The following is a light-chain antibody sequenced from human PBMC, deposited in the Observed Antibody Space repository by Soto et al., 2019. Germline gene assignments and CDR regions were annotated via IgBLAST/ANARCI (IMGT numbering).Light chain of an antibody. Sequence: EIVMTQSPATVSVSPGERATLFCRASQTVSNNLAWYQQKPGQAPRLLIYGASTRATGIPARFSGSGSGTEFTLTISSLQSEDFAVYYCQQYNNWPPWTFGQGTKVDIK. CDR3: QQYNNWPPWT. J-gene: IGKJ1*01. V-gene: IGKV3-15*01. CDR1: QTVSNN. CDR2: GAS.